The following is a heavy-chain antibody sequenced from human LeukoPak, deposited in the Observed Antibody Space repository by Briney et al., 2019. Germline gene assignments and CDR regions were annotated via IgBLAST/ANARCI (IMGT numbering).Heavy chain of an antibody. J-gene: IGHJ3*02. V-gene: IGHV3-7*05. CDR1: GFTFSSYW. CDR2: MEQDGTAK. CDR3: ARDRGYSTFDI. D-gene: IGHD5-18*01. Sequence: SGGSLRLSCAASGFTFSSYWMSWVRQAPGKGLEWVANMEQDGTAKIYVDSVKGRFTISRDNAKNLVYVQMNSLRGEDTALYYCARDRGYSTFDIWGQGTMVNVSS.